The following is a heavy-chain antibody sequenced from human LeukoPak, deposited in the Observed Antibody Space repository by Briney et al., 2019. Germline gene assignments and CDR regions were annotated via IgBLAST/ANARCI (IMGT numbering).Heavy chain of an antibody. CDR2: SVPMSDTK. CDR1: GGSFGDFA. Sequence: SVKVSCKASGGSFGDFAIIWVRQAPGHGLEWMGRSVPMSDTKDYAQKFQGRVTFTTDESTTTAHMELSNLSPEDTAVYYCARAPDSSGYYWNDAFDIWGQGTMVTVSS. D-gene: IGHD3-22*01. J-gene: IGHJ3*02. CDR3: ARAPDSSGYYWNDAFDI. V-gene: IGHV1-69*05.